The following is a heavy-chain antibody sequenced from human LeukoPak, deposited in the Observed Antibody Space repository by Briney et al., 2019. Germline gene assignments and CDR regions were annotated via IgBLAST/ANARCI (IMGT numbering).Heavy chain of an antibody. CDR2: ISYDGSNK. CDR1: GFTFRSYA. J-gene: IGHJ4*02. CDR3: ARGVRIAVAGNIDY. D-gene: IGHD6-19*01. V-gene: IGHV3-30*04. Sequence: GRSLRLSCAASGFTFRSYAMHWVRQAPGKGLEWEAAISYDGSNKKYADSVKGRFTISRDNSKNTLYLQMNSLRAEDTAVYYCARGVRIAVAGNIDYWDQGTLVTVSS.